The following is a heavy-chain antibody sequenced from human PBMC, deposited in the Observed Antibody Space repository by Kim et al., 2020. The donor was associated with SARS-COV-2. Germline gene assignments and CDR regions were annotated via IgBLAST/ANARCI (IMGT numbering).Heavy chain of an antibody. CDR3: ARDWRGGCKFYYYYYGMDG. CDR1: GFTFTSYW. CDR2: INQDGSEK. Sequence: GGSLRLSCAASGFTFTSYWMSWVRQAPGKGLEWVANINQDGSEKYYVDSVRGRFTISRDNAKNSLYLQMNSLTAEDTAVYYCARDWRGGCKFYYYYYGMDGWGHGATVSLS. V-gene: IGHV3-7*03. J-gene: IGHJ6*02. D-gene: IGHD3-3*01.